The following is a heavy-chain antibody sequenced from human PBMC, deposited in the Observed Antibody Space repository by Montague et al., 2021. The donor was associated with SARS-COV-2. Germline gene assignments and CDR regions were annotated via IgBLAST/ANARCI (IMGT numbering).Heavy chain of an antibody. J-gene: IGHJ6*02. CDR1: GGSFSGYY. V-gene: IGHV4-34*01. D-gene: IGHD6-13*01. Sequence: SETLSLTCGVYGGSFSGYYWSWIRQPPGKGLEWIGEINHSGSTNYSPSLKSRVTISVDTSKNQFSLKLSSVTAADTAVYYCARAGVAAGTTAETYYYYGMDVWGQGTTVTVSS. CDR3: ARAGVAAGTTAETYYYYGMDV. CDR2: INHSGST.